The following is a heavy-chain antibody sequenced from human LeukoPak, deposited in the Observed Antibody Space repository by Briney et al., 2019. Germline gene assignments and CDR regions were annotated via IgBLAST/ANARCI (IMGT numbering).Heavy chain of an antibody. Sequence: PGRSLRLLWAASEFTFSNYGMHWVRQAPGKGLEWVAGTWFDESGKYYLDSVKGRFTISRDNSKNTLYLQMNSLRAEDTALYYCARDPAGRRGTFDYWGQGTLCTVSS. CDR2: TWFDESGK. CDR3: ARDPAGRRGTFDY. D-gene: IGHD1-1*01. CDR1: EFTFSNYG. J-gene: IGHJ4*02. V-gene: IGHV3-33*01.